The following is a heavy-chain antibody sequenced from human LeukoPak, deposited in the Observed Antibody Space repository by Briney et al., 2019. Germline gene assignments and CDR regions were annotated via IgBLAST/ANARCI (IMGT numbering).Heavy chain of an antibody. CDR1: GGSISSYY. V-gene: IGHV4-59*01. CDR3: ASGSSPVKFYYGIDV. D-gene: IGHD4-17*01. CDR2: MYYSGST. J-gene: IGHJ6*02. Sequence: SETLSLTCTVSGGSISSYYWSWIRQAPGKGVEWSGHMYYSGSTNYNPSLKNRVTISVDTSKNQFPLKLTSVTAADTAVYCCASGSSPVKFYYGIDVWGRGTTVTVSS.